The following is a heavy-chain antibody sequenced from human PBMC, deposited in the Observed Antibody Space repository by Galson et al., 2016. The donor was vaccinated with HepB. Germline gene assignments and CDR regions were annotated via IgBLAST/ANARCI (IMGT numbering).Heavy chain of an antibody. D-gene: IGHD5-18*01. CDR2: ISYDGSNK. Sequence: SLRLSCAASGFTFSSYAMHWVRQAPGKRLEWVAVISYDGSNKYYADSVKGRFTISRDNSKNTLYLQMNSLRAEDTAVYYCARTRGYSYGYLDYWGQGTLVTVSS. CDR3: ARTRGYSYGYLDY. J-gene: IGHJ4*02. V-gene: IGHV3-30-3*01. CDR1: GFTFSSYA.